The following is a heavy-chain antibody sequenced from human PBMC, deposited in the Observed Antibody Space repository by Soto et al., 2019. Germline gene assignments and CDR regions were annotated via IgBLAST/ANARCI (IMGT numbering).Heavy chain of an antibody. Sequence: QVQLVQSGAEVKKPGSSVKVSCKASGGTFSSFGFNWVRQAPGQGLEWMGGIIPLFGTANYAEKFQGRVTISADEGTSTASMELIGLRSEGTAIYYCARDRSMDGYNSRSFDYWGQGTLVTGS. D-gene: IGHD5-12*01. CDR2: IIPLFGTA. CDR3: ARDRSMDGYNSRSFDY. CDR1: GGTFSSFG. V-gene: IGHV1-69*01. J-gene: IGHJ4*02.